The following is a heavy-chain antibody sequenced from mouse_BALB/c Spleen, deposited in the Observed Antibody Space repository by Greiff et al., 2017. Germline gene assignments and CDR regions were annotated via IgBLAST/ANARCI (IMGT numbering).Heavy chain of an antibody. D-gene: IGHD2-3*01. V-gene: IGHV5-6-4*01. Sequence: EVKLVESGGGLVKPGGSLKLSCAASGFTFSSYTMSWVRQTPEKRLEWVATISSGGSYTYYPDSVKGRFTISRDNAKNTLYLQMSSLKSEDTAMYYCTREDDGPADYWGQGTTLTVSS. CDR3: TREDDGPADY. CDR1: GFTFSSYT. J-gene: IGHJ2*01. CDR2: ISSGGSYT.